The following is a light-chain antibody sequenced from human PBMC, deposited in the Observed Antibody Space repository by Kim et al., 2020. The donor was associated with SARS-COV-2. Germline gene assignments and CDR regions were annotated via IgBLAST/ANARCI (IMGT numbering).Light chain of an antibody. Sequence: ASVGDRVTIPCRASQSVSSWLAWYQQKAGKAPKLLIYDASSLESGVPSRFSGSGSETEFTLTIISLQPDDFATYYCQQYNSYPWTFGQGTKVEIK. V-gene: IGKV1-5*01. CDR2: DAS. CDR1: QSVSSW. CDR3: QQYNSYPWT. J-gene: IGKJ1*01.